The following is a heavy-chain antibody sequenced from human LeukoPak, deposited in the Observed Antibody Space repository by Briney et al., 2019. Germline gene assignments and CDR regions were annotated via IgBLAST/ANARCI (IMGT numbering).Heavy chain of an antibody. V-gene: IGHV3-30-3*01. Sequence: PGGSLRLSCAASGFTFSSYAMHWVRQAPGKGLEWVAVISYDGSNKYYADSVKGRFTISRDNSKNTLYLQMNSLRAEDTAVYYCAKDSLRFLEWSYWGQGTLVTVSS. CDR1: GFTFSSYA. CDR3: AKDSLRFLEWSY. D-gene: IGHD3-3*01. CDR2: ISYDGSNK. J-gene: IGHJ4*02.